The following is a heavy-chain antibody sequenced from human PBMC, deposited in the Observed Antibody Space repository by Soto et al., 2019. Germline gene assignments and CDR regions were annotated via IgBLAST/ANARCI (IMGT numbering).Heavy chain of an antibody. Sequence: GECLKISWKGAGYSFISYGIGCVRQMPGKGLEWMGITYPGDSDSRYSPSFQCHVTISADKSISTAYLQWSSLKASDTAMYYCARSDSYFDAWGEGTLVTVSS. J-gene: IGHJ4*01. V-gene: IGHV5-51*01. CDR1: GYSFISYG. CDR2: TYPGDSDS. CDR3: ARSDSYFDA.